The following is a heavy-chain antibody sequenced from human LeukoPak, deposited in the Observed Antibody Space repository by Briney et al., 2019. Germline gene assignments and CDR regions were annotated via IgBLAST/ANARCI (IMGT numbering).Heavy chain of an antibody. CDR1: GFTFSSYA. Sequence: PGGSLRLSCAASGFTFSSYAMHWVRQAPGKGLEWVAVISYDGSNKYYADSVKGRFTISRDNSKNTLYLQMNSLRAEDTAVYYCARDGAPRFLAPWTAFDIWGQGTMVTVSS. V-gene: IGHV3-30-3*01. J-gene: IGHJ3*02. D-gene: IGHD3-3*01. CDR3: ARDGAPRFLAPWTAFDI. CDR2: ISYDGSNK.